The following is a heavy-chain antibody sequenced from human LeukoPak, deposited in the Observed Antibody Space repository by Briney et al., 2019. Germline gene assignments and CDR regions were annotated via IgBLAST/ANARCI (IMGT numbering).Heavy chain of an antibody. CDR2: IYYSGSS. CDR3: ARWTSGPLDY. CDR1: GGSISSSSSY. D-gene: IGHD1-26*01. Sequence: SETLSLTCTVSGGSISSSSSYWAWIRQPSGKGLEWIGSIYYSGSSYHNPSLKSRVTISVDTSKNQLSLKLSTVTAADTAVYFCARWTSGPLDYWGQGTLVTVSS. V-gene: IGHV4-39*01. J-gene: IGHJ4*02.